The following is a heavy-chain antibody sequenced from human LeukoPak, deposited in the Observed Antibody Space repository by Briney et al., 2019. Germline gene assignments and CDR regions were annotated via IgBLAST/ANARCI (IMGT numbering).Heavy chain of an antibody. CDR2: IYYSGST. Sequence: PSETLSLTCTVSGGSISSYFWSWIRQPPGKGLEWIGYIYYSGSTNYDPSLKSRVTMSVDTSKNQFSLKVSSVTAADTAVYYCARVVPQRISFDYWGQGTLVTVSS. CDR3: ARVVPQRISFDY. D-gene: IGHD3-3*02. CDR1: GGSISSYF. V-gene: IGHV4-59*01. J-gene: IGHJ4*02.